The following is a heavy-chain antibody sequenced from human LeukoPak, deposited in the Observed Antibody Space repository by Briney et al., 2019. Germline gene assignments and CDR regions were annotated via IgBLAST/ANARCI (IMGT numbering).Heavy chain of an antibody. CDR1: GFTFSSYW. D-gene: IGHD6-13*01. CDR2: INTDGSST. V-gene: IGHV3-74*01. Sequence: GGSLRLSCAASGFTFSSYWMHWVRQAPGTGLVWVSRINTDGSSTRYADSVKGRFTISRDNAKNTLYLQMNSLRAEDTAVYYCARVSSSSWWALDYWGQGTLVTVSS. J-gene: IGHJ4*02. CDR3: ARVSSSSWWALDY.